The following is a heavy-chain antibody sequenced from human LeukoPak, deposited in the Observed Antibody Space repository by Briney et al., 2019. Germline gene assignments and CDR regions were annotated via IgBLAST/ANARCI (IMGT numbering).Heavy chain of an antibody. CDR3: AKDTHYYDSSGYYYVLVGATAVDY. CDR2: ISGSGGTA. D-gene: IGHD3-22*01. Sequence: GGSLRLSCAASGFTFSIYAMSWVRQAPGKGLEWVSAISGSGGTAYYADSVKGRFTISRDNSKNTLYLQMNSLRAEDTAVYYCAKDTHYYDSSGYYYVLVGATAVDYWGQGTLVTVSS. CDR1: GFTFSIYA. V-gene: IGHV3-23*01. J-gene: IGHJ4*02.